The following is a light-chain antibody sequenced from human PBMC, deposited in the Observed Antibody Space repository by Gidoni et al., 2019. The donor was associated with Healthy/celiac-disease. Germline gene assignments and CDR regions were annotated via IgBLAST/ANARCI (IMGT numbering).Light chain of an antibody. CDR1: ALSDQF. V-gene: IGLV3-25*02. J-gene: IGLJ3*02. CDR3: QSTDNSGTYRV. Sequence: SYELTQPPSVSVSPGQTARITCFGDALSDQFAYWYQQKPGQAPVVVIYKDSERPSGIPERFSGSSSGTTVTLTISGVQAEDEADYYCQSTDNSGTYRVFGGGTKLTVL. CDR2: KDS.